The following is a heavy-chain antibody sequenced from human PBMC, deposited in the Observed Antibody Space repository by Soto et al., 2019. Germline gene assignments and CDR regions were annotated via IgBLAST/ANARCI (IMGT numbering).Heavy chain of an antibody. Sequence: LSLTCTVSGDSIISSDFYWGWVRQPPGKGLEWIGSIFYLESSYYNPSLKSRVTMSVDTSKNQFSLRLRSVTAADTALYFCARHSLALRKNNWFDPWGQGIMVTVSS. CDR2: IFYLESS. CDR1: GDSIISSDFY. J-gene: IGHJ5*02. CDR3: ARHSLALRKNNWFDP. V-gene: IGHV4-39*01. D-gene: IGHD3-3*02.